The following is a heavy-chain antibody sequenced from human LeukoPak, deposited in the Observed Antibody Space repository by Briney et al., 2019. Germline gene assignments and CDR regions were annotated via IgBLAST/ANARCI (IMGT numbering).Heavy chain of an antibody. CDR1: GYFISRNN. CDR3: ARDWGALTRLSAFDI. J-gene: IGHJ3*02. D-gene: IGHD4/OR15-4a*01. V-gene: IGHV4-59*01. Sequence: SETLSLTCTVSGYFISRNNWNWIRQPPGKGLEWIGYIYYTGSNTYNPSLKSRVTISVDTSKNQLSLKLRSVTAADTDVYYSARDWGALTRLSAFDIWGQGTVVTVSS. CDR2: IYYTGSN.